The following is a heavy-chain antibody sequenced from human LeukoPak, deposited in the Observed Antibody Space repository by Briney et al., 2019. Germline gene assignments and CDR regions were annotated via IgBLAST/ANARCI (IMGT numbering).Heavy chain of an antibody. Sequence: PGGSLRLSCAASGFTFSNFKTNWVRQAPGKGLEWVSSISSTSSEKRYADSGKGRFTISRDNAKNSLYLQMRSLRAGDTAVYYCARDGGGLDYWGQGTLVTVSS. V-gene: IGHV3-21*01. CDR3: ARDGGGLDY. D-gene: IGHD3-16*01. CDR1: GFTFSNFK. CDR2: ISSTSSEK. J-gene: IGHJ4*02.